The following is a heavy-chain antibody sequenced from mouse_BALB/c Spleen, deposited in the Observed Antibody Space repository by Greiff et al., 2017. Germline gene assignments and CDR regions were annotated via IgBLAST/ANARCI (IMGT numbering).Heavy chain of an antibody. CDR2: ISYDGSN. J-gene: IGHJ2*01. D-gene: IGHD1-1*02. V-gene: IGHV3-6*02. CDR1: GYSITSGYY. Sequence: DVKLQESGPGLVKPSQSLSLTCSVTGYSITSGYYWNWIRQFPGNKLEWMGYISYDGSNNYNPSLKNRISITRDTSKNQFFLKLNSVTTEDTATYYCARCGYYFDYWGQGTTLTVSS. CDR3: ARCGYYFDY.